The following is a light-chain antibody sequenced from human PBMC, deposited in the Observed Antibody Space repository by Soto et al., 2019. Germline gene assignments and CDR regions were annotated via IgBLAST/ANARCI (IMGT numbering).Light chain of an antibody. CDR3: MQSIQLHQFT. V-gene: IGKV2D-29*01. CDR1: QSLLQSDGRTY. CDR2: EVS. Sequence: DLVMTQTPLSLAVTPGQPASISCKSSQSLLQSDGRTYLYWYLQKPGQAPQLLIHEVSKRFSGVPDRFSGSGSGTDFTLEISRVEAEDVGVYFCMQSIQLHQFTFGGGTTVELK. J-gene: IGKJ4*01.